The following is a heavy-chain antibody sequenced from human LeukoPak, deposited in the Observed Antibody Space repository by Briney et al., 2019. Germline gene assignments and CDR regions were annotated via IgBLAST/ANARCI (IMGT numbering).Heavy chain of an antibody. CDR2: IYYSGST. Sequence: PSETLSLTCTVSGGSISSYYWSWIRQPPGKGLEWIGYIYYSGSTNYNPSLKSRVTISVDTSKNQFSLKLSSVTAADTAVYYCGRDRTYGDDAYWGQGTLVTVSS. CDR1: GGSISSYY. CDR3: GRDRTYGDDAY. J-gene: IGHJ4*02. V-gene: IGHV4-59*12. D-gene: IGHD4-17*01.